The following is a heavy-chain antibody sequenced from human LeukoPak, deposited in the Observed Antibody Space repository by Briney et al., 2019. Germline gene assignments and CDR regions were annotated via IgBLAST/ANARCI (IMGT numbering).Heavy chain of an antibody. CDR2: INHSGST. Sequence: PSETLSLTCAVYGGSFSGYYWSWIRQPPGKGLERIGEINHSGSTNYNPSLKSRVTISVDTSKNQFSLKLRSVTAAGTAVYYCARGVSRFPTVTASVWFDPWGQGTLVTVSS. D-gene: IGHD4-17*01. V-gene: IGHV4-34*01. CDR3: ARGVSRFPTVTASVWFDP. CDR1: GGSFSGYY. J-gene: IGHJ5*02.